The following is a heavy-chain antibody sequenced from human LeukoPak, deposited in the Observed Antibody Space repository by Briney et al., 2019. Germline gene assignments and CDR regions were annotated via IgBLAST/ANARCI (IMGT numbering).Heavy chain of an antibody. Sequence: ASVKVSCKASGYTFTSYDINWVRQATGQGLEWMGWMNPNSGNTGYAQKFQGRVTMTRNTSISTAYMEPSSLRSEDTAVYYCARSLASYYYDSSGYYWFDYWGQGTLVTVSS. CDR1: GYTFTSYD. D-gene: IGHD3-22*01. J-gene: IGHJ4*02. CDR3: ARSLASYYYDSSGYYWFDY. CDR2: MNPNSGNT. V-gene: IGHV1-8*01.